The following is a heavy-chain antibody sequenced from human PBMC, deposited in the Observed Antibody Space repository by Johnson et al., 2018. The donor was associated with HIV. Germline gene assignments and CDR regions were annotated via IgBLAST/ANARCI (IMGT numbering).Heavy chain of an antibody. V-gene: IGHV3-30-3*01. CDR2: ISYDGSNK. D-gene: IGHD3-22*01. CDR1: GFTFSTFA. J-gene: IGHJ3*01. Sequence: QVQLVESGGGVVQPGTSLRLSCAASGFTFSTFAIHWVRQAPGKGLEWVAVISYDGSNKYYADSVKGRFTISRDNSKNTLYLQMNNLKTEDTALYYCTRVVVITQEKWGQGTMVTVSS. CDR3: TRVVVITQEK.